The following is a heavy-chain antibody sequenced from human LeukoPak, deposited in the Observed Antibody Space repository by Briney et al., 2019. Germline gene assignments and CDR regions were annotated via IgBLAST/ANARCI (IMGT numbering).Heavy chain of an antibody. V-gene: IGHV3-48*03. Sequence: AGGSLRLSCVPSGFTFSTYEINWVRQAPGKGLEWVSYISSSGSTIYYADSVKGRFTISRDNAKNSLYLQMNSLRAEDTAVYYCARGGVINWPFDYWGQGTLVTVSS. CDR1: GFTFSTYE. D-gene: IGHD1-1*01. J-gene: IGHJ4*02. CDR2: ISSSGSTI. CDR3: ARGGVINWPFDY.